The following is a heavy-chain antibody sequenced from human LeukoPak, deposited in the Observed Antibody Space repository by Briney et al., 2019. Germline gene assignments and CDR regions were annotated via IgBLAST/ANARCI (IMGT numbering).Heavy chain of an antibody. Sequence: GGSLRLSCAVSGFTLSSNWMHWVRQVPGKGLEWVSRIDDVGSGTSYADSVKGRFTISRDDAKNTVYLQMNSLRAEDTAVYYCATVFDFWGQGTLVTVSS. J-gene: IGHJ5*01. CDR3: ATVFDF. CDR1: GFTLSSNW. V-gene: IGHV3-74*01. CDR2: IDDVGSGT. D-gene: IGHD2-21*02.